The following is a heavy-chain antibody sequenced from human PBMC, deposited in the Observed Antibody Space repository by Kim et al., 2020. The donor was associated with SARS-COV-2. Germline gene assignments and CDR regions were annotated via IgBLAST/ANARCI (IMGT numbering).Heavy chain of an antibody. Sequence: TNYNPSLKSRVTISVDTSKNQFSLKLSSVTAADTAVYYCASADSSGPFDYWGQGTLVTVSS. D-gene: IGHD3-22*01. CDR2: T. CDR3: ASADSSGPFDY. V-gene: IGHV4-59*01. J-gene: IGHJ4*02.